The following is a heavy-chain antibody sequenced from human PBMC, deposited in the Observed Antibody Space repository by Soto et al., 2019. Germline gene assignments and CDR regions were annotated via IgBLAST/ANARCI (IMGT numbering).Heavy chain of an antibody. Sequence: QVQLQESGPGLVKPSETLSLTCTVSGGSISSYYWSWIRQPPGKGLEWIGFIYYSGSTNYNPSLTSRVTISVATSRNQFSLQLSSVTAADTAVYYCARSRYSGYDSVDYWGQGTLVTVSS. D-gene: IGHD5-12*01. CDR2: IYYSGST. V-gene: IGHV4-59*01. CDR1: GGSISSYY. CDR3: ARSRYSGYDSVDY. J-gene: IGHJ4*02.